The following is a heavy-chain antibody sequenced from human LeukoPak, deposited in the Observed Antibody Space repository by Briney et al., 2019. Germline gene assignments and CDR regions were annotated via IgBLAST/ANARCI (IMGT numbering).Heavy chain of an antibody. J-gene: IGHJ4*03. V-gene: IGHV4-39*07. CDR1: GGSISSSSYY. CDR3: AREGGVGPPGGAFAY. D-gene: IGHD1-26*01. CDR2: IYYSGST. Sequence: SETLSLTCTVSGGSISSSSYYWGWIRQPPGKGLEWIGSIYYSGSTYYNPSLKSRVTISVDTSKNQFSLKLSSVTAADTAVYYWAREGGVGPPGGAFAYWGKGPWSP.